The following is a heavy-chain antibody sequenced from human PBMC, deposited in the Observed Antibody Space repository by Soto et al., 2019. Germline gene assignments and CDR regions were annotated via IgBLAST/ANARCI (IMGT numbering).Heavy chain of an antibody. J-gene: IGHJ5*02. CDR2: IIPILGIA. CDR3: ARGGSGYSYGWAWLAT. CDR1: GGTFSGYT. Sequence: QVQVEQSGAEVKKTGSSVKVSCMASGGTFSGYTISWVREAAGKGLEWMGRIIPILGIANDRQKFQGRVTINAEKTTRTANMELSRMSSEDTAVYYCARGGSGYSYGWAWLATWGQGTLVTVSS. V-gene: IGHV1-69*04. D-gene: IGHD5-18*01.